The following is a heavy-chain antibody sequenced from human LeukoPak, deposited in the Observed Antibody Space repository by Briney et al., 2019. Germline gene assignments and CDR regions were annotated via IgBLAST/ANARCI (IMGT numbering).Heavy chain of an antibody. Sequence: ASVKVSCKARGFTLTGFSMDGVRQAPGQGLEWMGWINPNSGGTNYAQKFQGRVTMTRDTSISTAYMELSRLRSDDTAAYYSATEGWSNCSGCIAGRSNYCYGMVVWGQGTTVTVSS. CDR1: GFTLTGFS. D-gene: IGHD2-15*01. J-gene: IGHJ6*02. CDR2: INPNSGGT. V-gene: IGHV1-2*02. CDR3: ATEGWSNCSGCIAGRSNYCYGMVV.